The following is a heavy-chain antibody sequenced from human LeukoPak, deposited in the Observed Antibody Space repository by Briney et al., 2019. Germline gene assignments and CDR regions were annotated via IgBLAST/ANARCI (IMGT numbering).Heavy chain of an antibody. CDR3: AREESVVPAAIRYYYYMDV. CDR2: ISGSGGST. V-gene: IGHV3-23*01. D-gene: IGHD2-2*02. CDR1: GFTFSNYA. J-gene: IGHJ6*03. Sequence: GGSLRLSCAASGFTFSNYAMSWVRQAPGKGLEWVSAISGSGGSTYYADSVKGRFSISRDNSKNTLYLQMNSLRAEDTAVYYCAREESVVPAAIRYYYYMDVWGKGTTVTVSS.